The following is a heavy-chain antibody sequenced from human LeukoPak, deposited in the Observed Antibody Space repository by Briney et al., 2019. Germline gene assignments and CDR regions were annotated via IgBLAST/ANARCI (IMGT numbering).Heavy chain of an antibody. V-gene: IGHV3-11*01. D-gene: IGHD6-13*01. CDR3: ARGFRLPGYSSSWYGILDY. J-gene: IGHJ4*02. CDR2: ISSSGSTI. CDR1: GFTFSDYY. Sequence: PGGSLRLSCAASGFTFSDYYMSWIRQAPGKGLEWVSYISSSGSTIYYADSVKGRFTISRDNAKNSLYLQMNSLRAEDTAVYYCARGFRLPGYSSSWYGILDYWGQGTLVTVSS.